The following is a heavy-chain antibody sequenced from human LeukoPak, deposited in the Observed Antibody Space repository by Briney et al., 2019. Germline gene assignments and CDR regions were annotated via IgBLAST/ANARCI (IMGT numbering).Heavy chain of an antibody. Sequence: ASVKVSCKTSAYSFTHYTISWVRHAPGQGLEWMWWISTYNGDTKYAQKLQGRVTMTSDTSTSTVYMELRSLRSDDTAVYYCARDPSNTSGWYIYFDFWGQGTLVTVSS. J-gene: IGHJ4*02. D-gene: IGHD6-19*01. V-gene: IGHV1-18*01. CDR1: AYSFTHYT. CDR3: ARDPSNTSGWYIYFDF. CDR2: ISTYNGDT.